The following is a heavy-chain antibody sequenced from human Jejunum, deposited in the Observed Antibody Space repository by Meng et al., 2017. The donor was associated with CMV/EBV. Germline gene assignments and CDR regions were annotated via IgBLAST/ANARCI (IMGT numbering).Heavy chain of an antibody. J-gene: IGHJ4*02. CDR2: IHYSGGT. D-gene: IGHD2-2*01. CDR3: ARYALDWEGFDY. V-gene: IGHV4-59*01. Sequence: TVAGGSISGDYWSWIRQPPGKGLEWTGYIHYSGGTNYNPSLKSRVTISVDMSKNQFSLKLTSVTAADTAVCYCARYALDWEGFDYWGQGTLVTVSS. CDR1: GGSISGDY.